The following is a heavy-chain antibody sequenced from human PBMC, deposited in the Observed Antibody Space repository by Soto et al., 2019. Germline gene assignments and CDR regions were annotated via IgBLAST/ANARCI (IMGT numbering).Heavy chain of an antibody. CDR2: IYPGDSDT. CDR3: AVPRGYCSSTSCPKGLNYGMDV. J-gene: IGHJ6*02. Sequence: GESLKISCNGSGYSFTSYCIGWVLQMPGKGLEWMWIIYPGDSDTRYSPSFQGQVTISADKSISTAYLQWSSLKASDTAMYYCAVPRGYCSSTSCPKGLNYGMDVWGQGTTVTVSS. V-gene: IGHV5-51*01. D-gene: IGHD2-2*01. CDR1: GYSFTSYC.